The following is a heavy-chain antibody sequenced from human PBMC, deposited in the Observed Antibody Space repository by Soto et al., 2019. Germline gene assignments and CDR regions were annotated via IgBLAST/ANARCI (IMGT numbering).Heavy chain of an antibody. CDR2: ISAYNGNT. CDR1: GYTFTSYG. V-gene: IGHV1-18*01. J-gene: IGHJ6*02. Sequence: ASVKVSCKASGYTFTSYGISWVRQAPGQGLEWMGWISAYNGNTNYAQKLQGRVTMTTDTSTSTAYMELRSLRSDDTAVYYCARDLLRGYIAVADRYGMDVWGQGTTVTVSS. D-gene: IGHD6-19*01. CDR3: ARDLLRGYIAVADRYGMDV.